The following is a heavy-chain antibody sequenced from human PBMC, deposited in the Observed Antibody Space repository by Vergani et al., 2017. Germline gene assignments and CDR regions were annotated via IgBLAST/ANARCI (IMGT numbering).Heavy chain of an antibody. CDR2: SYNSGNG. CDR1: GDSIISRSYY. CDR3: SKVNTETSGHLYYYYYMDV. V-gene: IGHV4-39*01. Sequence: QMQLQESGPGLVKASETLYLTCTVSGDSIISRSYYWGWIRQPPGKGQEWIGSSYNSGNGDSSSSLKSRVTISADTSKNQFSLRLTSGTAADTAVYYCSKVNTETSGHLYYYYYMDVWGQGTAVTVS. D-gene: IGHD4-11*01. J-gene: IGHJ6*03.